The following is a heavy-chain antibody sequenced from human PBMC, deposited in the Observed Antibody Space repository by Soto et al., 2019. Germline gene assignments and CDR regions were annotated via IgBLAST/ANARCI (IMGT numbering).Heavy chain of an antibody. V-gene: IGHV3-74*01. CDR1: GFTFSNYW. D-gene: IGHD3-10*01. CDR3: ARGETKYGPRRMDV. Sequence: EVQLVESGGGLLQPGGSLTLSCTASGFTFSNYWMHWVRQAPGKGLVWVSRTKSAGGGTNYTDSVKGRFTISRDNADNTLYLQMSNLRAADTAVYYCARGETKYGPRRMDVWGKGTTVSVSS. J-gene: IGHJ6*04. CDR2: TKSAGGGT.